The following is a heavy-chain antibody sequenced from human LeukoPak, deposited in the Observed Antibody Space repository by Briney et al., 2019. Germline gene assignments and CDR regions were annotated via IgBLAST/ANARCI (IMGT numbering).Heavy chain of an antibody. CDR2: IIPIFGTA. J-gene: IGHJ4*02. V-gene: IGHV1-69*05. CDR3: ARDLGGSSGY. D-gene: IGHD2-15*01. CDR1: GGTFSSYA. Sequence: GASVKVSCKASGGTFSSYAISWVRQAPGQGLEWMGRIIPIFGTANYAQKFQGRVTITTDESTSTAYMELSSLRSEDTVVYYCARDLGGSSGYWGQGTLVTVSS.